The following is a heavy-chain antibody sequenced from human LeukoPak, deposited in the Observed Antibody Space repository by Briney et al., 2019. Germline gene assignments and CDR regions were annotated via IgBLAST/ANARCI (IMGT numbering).Heavy chain of an antibody. Sequence: PGGYLRLYCAASGFTFSSYAMSWVRQAPGKGLEWVSAISGSGGSTYYADSVKGRFTISRDNSKNTLYLQMNSLRAEDTAVYYCAKDRDDFWSGYYSNWFDPWGQGTLVTVSS. CDR3: AKDRDDFWSGYYSNWFDP. CDR2: ISGSGGST. V-gene: IGHV3-23*01. CDR1: GFTFSSYA. J-gene: IGHJ5*02. D-gene: IGHD3-3*01.